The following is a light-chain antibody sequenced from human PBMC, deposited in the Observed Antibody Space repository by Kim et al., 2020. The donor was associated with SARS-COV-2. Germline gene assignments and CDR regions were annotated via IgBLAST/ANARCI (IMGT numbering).Light chain of an antibody. V-gene: IGLV1-51*01. Sequence: QPVLTQPPSVSAAPGQKVTISCSGSYSNIGNNFVSWYQQLPGTAPKLLIFDNNKRPSGIPDRFSGSKSGTSATLGITGLQTGDEADYYCGTWDSSLSAGVFGGGTQLTVL. CDR2: DNN. CDR1: YSNIGNNF. J-gene: IGLJ3*02. CDR3: GTWDSSLSAGV.